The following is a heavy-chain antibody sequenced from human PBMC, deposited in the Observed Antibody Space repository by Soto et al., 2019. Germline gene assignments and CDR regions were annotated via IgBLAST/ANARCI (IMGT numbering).Heavy chain of an antibody. D-gene: IGHD1-7*01. J-gene: IGHJ4*02. CDR1: GYTFTGYY. V-gene: IGHV1-2*04. Sequence: ASVKVSCKASGYTFTGYYMHWVRQAPGQGLEWMGWINPNSGGTNYAQKFQGWVTMTRDTSISTAYMELSRLRSDDTAVYYCARPTTTGYFDYCGQRSLVTVSS. CDR2: INPNSGGT. CDR3: ARPTTTGYFDY.